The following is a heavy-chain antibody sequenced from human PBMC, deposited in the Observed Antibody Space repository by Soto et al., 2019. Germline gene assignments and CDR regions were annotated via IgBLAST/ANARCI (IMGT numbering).Heavy chain of an antibody. CDR2: IYYSGST. D-gene: IGHD6-13*01. J-gene: IGHJ6*02. Sequence: PSETLSLTCTVSGGSISSYYWSWIRQPPGKGLEWIGYIYYSGSTNYNPSLKSRVTISVDTSKNQFSLKLSSVTAADTAVYYCAREKGPQLVRGYYYYGMDVWGQGTTVTVSS. CDR1: GGSISSYY. CDR3: AREKGPQLVRGYYYYGMDV. V-gene: IGHV4-59*01.